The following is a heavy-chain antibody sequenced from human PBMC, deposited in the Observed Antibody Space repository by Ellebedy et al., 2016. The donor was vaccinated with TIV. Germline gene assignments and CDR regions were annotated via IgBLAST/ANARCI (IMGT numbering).Heavy chain of an antibody. CDR3: ARYESASLVIEY. V-gene: IGHV3-7*01. J-gene: IGHJ4*02. Sequence: GESLKISXAASGFTFSTYWMSWVRQAPGKGLEWVANIKQDGSGKYYVDSVKGRFTISRDNAKNSLSLQMNSLRAEDTAVYYCARYESASLVIEYWGQGTLVTVSS. CDR2: IKQDGSGK. CDR1: GFTFSTYW. D-gene: IGHD4-23*01.